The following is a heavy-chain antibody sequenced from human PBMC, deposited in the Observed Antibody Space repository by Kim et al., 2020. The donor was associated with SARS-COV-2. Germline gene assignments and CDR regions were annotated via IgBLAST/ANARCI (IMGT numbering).Heavy chain of an antibody. CDR1: GCTFSSYS. CDR2: IIPILGIA. D-gene: IGHD3-3*01. Sequence: SVKVSCKASGCTFSSYSISWVRQAPGQGLEWMGRIIPILGIANYAHKFQGRVTITADKSTSTAYMELSSLRSEDTAVYYCARDYATIFGVVIIPYYYYGMDVWGQGTTVTVSS. CDR3: ARDYATIFGVVIIPYYYYGMDV. V-gene: IGHV1-69*04. J-gene: IGHJ6*02.